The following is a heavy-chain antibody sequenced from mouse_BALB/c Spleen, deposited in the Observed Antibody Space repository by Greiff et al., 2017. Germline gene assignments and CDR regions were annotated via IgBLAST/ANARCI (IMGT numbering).Heavy chain of an antibody. CDR2: ISSGSSTI. CDR1: GFTFSSFG. V-gene: IGHV5-17*02. CDR3: ARGDYGRDY. Sequence: DVQLVESGGGLVRPGGSRKLSCAASGFTFSSFGMHWVRQAPEKGLEWVAYISSGSSTIYYADTVKGRFTISRDNPKNTLFLQMTSLRSEDTAMYYCARGDYGRDYWGQGTTLTVSS. J-gene: IGHJ2*01. D-gene: IGHD1-1*01.